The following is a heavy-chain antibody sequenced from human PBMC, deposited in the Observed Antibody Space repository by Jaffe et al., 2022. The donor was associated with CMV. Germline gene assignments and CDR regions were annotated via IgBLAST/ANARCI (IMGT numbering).Heavy chain of an antibody. CDR1: GFDFSSYS. J-gene: IGHJ6*02. CDR3: ARDSGSYQYLYYFYGMDV. CDR2: IGPSGTNM. V-gene: IGHV3-48*01. Sequence: EVQLVESGGGLVQPGESLRLSCAASGFDFSSYSMNWVRQAPGKGLEWIAYIGPSGTNMNYAESVKGRFTISRDNVKNTLTLHMTSLRTDDTGTYFCARDSGSYQYLYYFYGMDVWGQGTTVLVSS. D-gene: IGHD3-16*02.